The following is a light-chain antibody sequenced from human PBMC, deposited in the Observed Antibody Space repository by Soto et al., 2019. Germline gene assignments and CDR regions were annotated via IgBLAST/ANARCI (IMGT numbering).Light chain of an antibody. CDR3: SSYAGSNNLV. Sequence: QSALTQPPSASGSSGQSVTISCTGTSSDVGGYNYVSWYQQHPGKAPKLMIYEVSKRPSGVPDRFSGYKSGNTASLTVSGLQAEDEADYYCSSYAGSNNLVFGGGTKLTVL. CDR2: EVS. J-gene: IGLJ2*01. CDR1: SSDVGGYNY. V-gene: IGLV2-8*01.